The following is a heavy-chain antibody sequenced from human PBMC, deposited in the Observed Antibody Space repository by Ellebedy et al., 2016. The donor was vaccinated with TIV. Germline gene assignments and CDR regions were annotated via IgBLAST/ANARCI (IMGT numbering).Heavy chain of an antibody. CDR1: GYSFTGYW. CDR2: IYHGDSYT. V-gene: IGHV5-51*01. J-gene: IGHJ4*02. D-gene: IGHD5-18*01. Sequence: GESLKISCKGSGYSFTGYWIGWVRQMPGKGLEWMGVIYHGDSYTRYSPSFQGQVTISVDKSINTAYLQWTSLKPSDTAMYFCARHGLLYSFGAFDSWGQGTLVTVSS. CDR3: ARHGLLYSFGAFDS.